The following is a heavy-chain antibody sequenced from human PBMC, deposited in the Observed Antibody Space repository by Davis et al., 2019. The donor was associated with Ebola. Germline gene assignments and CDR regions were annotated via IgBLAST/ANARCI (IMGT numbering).Heavy chain of an antibody. V-gene: IGHV1-2*02. CDR1: GYTFTGYY. Sequence: ASVKVSCKASGYTFTGYYMHWVRQAPGQGLEWMGWINPNSGGTNYAQKFQGRVTMTTDTSTTTAYMELRSLRSDDTAVYYCGRDVGRAAAAANWFDPWGQGTLVTVSS. D-gene: IGHD6-25*01. CDR3: GRDVGRAAAAANWFDP. J-gene: IGHJ5*02. CDR2: INPNSGGT.